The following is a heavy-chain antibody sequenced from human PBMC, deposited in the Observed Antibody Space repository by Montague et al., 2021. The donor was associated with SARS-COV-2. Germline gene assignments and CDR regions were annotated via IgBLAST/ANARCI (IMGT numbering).Heavy chain of an antibody. Sequence: CAISGDSVARHRRRSDEHTPELQRHFYFVCRPLYRTKRSNEYALSVKSRITITPDTSKNQLSLQLTSVTPEDTAVYYCTRAVWGVQDYWGQGSLVTVSS. CDR1: GDSVARHRRR. CDR2: PLYRTKRSN. V-gene: IGHV6-1*01. J-gene: IGHJ4*02. CDR3: TRAVWGVQDY. D-gene: IGHD3-10*01.